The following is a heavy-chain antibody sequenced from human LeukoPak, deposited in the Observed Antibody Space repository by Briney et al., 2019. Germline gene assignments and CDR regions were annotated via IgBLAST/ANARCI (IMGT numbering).Heavy chain of an antibody. CDR3: AKVPGYGSGSYLDY. Sequence: GGSLRLSCAASGFTFSSSSMNWVRQGPGKGLEWVSSISTDSIYIYYADSVKGRFTISRDNAKNSLYLQMSSLRAEDTAVYYCAKVPGYGSGSYLDYWGQGTLVTVSS. J-gene: IGHJ4*02. V-gene: IGHV3-21*04. CDR2: ISTDSIYI. CDR1: GFTFSSSS. D-gene: IGHD3-10*01.